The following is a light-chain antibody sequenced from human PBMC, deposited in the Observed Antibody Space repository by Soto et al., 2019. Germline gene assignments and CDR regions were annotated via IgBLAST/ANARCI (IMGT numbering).Light chain of an antibody. J-gene: IGLJ1*01. Sequence: QSALTQPASVSGSPGQSITISCTGTSSDVGGYNYVSWYQQLPGKAPKLMIYDVSDRPSGVSNRFSGSKSGNTASLTISGLQAEDEADYYCSSYTSSSTFPYVFGTGTKLTVL. CDR1: SSDVGGYNY. CDR2: DVS. CDR3: SSYTSSSTFPYV. V-gene: IGLV2-14*01.